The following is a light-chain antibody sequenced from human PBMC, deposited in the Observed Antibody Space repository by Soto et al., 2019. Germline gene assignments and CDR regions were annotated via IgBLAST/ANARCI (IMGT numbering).Light chain of an antibody. CDR1: SSDVGSYNL. CDR2: EDT. J-gene: IGLJ1*01. CDR3: CSYATSSTYV. V-gene: IGLV2-23*01. Sequence: QSVLTQPASVSGSPGQSIAISCTGTSSDVGSYNLVSSSQQHPGKAPKLMIYEDTKRPSGVSDRFSGSKSGNTASLTISGLQAEDEADYYCCSYATSSTYVFGTGTKVTVL.